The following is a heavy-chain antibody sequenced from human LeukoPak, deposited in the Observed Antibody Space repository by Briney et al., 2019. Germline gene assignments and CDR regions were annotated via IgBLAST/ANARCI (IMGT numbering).Heavy chain of an antibody. D-gene: IGHD3-9*01. CDR1: GYTFTSYD. Sequence: EASVKVSCKASGYTFTSYDINWVRQATGQGLEWMGWMNPNSGNTGYAQKFQGRVTITTDESTSTAYMELSSLRSEDTAVYYCARDGDILTGYWFDPWGQGTLVTVSS. V-gene: IGHV1-8*01. J-gene: IGHJ5*02. CDR3: ARDGDILTGYWFDP. CDR2: MNPNSGNT.